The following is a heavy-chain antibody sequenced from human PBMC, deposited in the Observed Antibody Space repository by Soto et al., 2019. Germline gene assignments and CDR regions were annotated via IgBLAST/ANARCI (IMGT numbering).Heavy chain of an antibody. J-gene: IGHJ5*02. V-gene: IGHV3-21*01. CDR2: ISSSSSYI. D-gene: IGHD6-13*01. CDR3: LAAAGPHNWFDP. CDR1: GFTFSSYS. Sequence: GGFLRLSCAASGFTFSSYSMNWVRQAPGKGLEWVSSISSSSSYIYYADSVKGRFTISRDNAKNSLYLQMNSLRAEDTAVYYCLAAAGPHNWFDPWGQGTLVTVSS.